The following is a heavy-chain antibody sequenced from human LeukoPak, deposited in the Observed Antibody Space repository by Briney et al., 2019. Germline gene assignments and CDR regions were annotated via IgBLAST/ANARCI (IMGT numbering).Heavy chain of an antibody. CDR2: ISYDGSNK. V-gene: IGHV3-30-3*01. D-gene: IGHD3-10*01. Sequence: PGGSLRLSCAASGFTFSSYAMHWVRQAPGKGLEWVAVISYDGSNKYYADSVKGRFTISRDNSKNTLYLQMNSLRAEDTAVYYCARMGSGAFDIWGQGTMVTVSS. CDR1: GFTFSSYA. CDR3: ARMGSGAFDI. J-gene: IGHJ3*02.